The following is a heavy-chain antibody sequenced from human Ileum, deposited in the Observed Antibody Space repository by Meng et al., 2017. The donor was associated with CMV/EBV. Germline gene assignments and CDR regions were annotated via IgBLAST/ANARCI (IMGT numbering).Heavy chain of an antibody. CDR1: GFTSSNAW. Sequence: GGPLRPSCAASGFTSSNAWMSWVRQAPGKGLEWVGRIKSKIDGGTTDYAAPVKGRFTISRDDSQHTLFLQMDDLKTEDTATYYCTTPGCSSTTCYTRLSYWGQGTVVTVSS. D-gene: IGHD2-2*01. CDR3: TTPGCSSTTCYTRLSY. CDR2: IKSKIDGGTT. J-gene: IGHJ4*02. V-gene: IGHV3-15*01.